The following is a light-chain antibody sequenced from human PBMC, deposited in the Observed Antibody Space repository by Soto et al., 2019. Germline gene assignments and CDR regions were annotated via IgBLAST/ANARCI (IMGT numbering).Light chain of an antibody. V-gene: IGLV2-14*01. CDR3: TSYTASSTLI. CDR1: SSDVGGYGY. J-gene: IGLJ2*01. Sequence: QSVLTQPASVSGSPGQSITISCTGTSSDVGGYGYVSWYQHHPGKAPKLIIYEVSNRPSGVSNRFSGSKSGNTASLTISGLQAEDEADYYCTSYTASSTLIFGGGTKVTVL. CDR2: EVS.